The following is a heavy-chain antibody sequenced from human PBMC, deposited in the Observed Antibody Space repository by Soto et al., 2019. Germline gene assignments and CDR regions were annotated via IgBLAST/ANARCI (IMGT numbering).Heavy chain of an antibody. CDR3: ARSPTAMAPYYFDY. D-gene: IGHD5-18*01. J-gene: IGHJ4*02. Sequence: SLKVSCKASGGTFSSYAISWVRQAPGQGLEWMGGIIPIFGTANYAQKFQGRVTITADKPTSTAYMELSSLRSEDTAVYYCARSPTAMAPYYFDYWGQGTLVTVSS. CDR2: IIPIFGTA. V-gene: IGHV1-69*06. CDR1: GGTFSSYA.